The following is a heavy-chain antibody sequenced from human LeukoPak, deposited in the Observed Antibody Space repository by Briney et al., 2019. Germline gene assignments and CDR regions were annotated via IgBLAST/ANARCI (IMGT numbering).Heavy chain of an antibody. Sequence: PGGSLRLSCAASGFTFSNYWMHWVRQAPGKGLVWVSRINSDGGSTSYADSVKGRYTISRDNAKNTLYLQMNSLRAEDTAVYYCARDYDSSGYYESDAFDIWGQGTMVTVSS. D-gene: IGHD3-22*01. CDR3: ARDYDSSGYYESDAFDI. J-gene: IGHJ3*02. V-gene: IGHV3-74*01. CDR1: GFTFSNYW. CDR2: INSDGGST.